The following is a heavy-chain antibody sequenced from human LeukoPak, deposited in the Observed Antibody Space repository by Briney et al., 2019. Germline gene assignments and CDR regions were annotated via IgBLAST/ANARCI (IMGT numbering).Heavy chain of an antibody. CDR2: ISAGGNT. J-gene: IGHJ3*02. CDR3: ARGFGPDGFDI. Sequence: PGGSLRLSCAASGFTVSSNDMNWVRQAPGKGLEWVSVISAGGNTYYAASLKGRFTISRDNSKNTVYLQTKSLRAEDTAVYYCARGFGPDGFDIWGQGTMVTVSS. V-gene: IGHV3-66*01. CDR1: GFTVSSND. D-gene: IGHD3-3*01.